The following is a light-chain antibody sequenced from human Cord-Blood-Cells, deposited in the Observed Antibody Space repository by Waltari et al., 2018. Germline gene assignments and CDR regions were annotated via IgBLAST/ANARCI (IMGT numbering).Light chain of an antibody. J-gene: IGLJ3*02. V-gene: IGLV2-14*01. CDR2: DVS. Sequence: QSALTQPASVSGSPGQSITISCPGTSSDVGGYNYVSWYPQHPGKAPKLMIYDVSKRPSGVSNRFSGSKSGNTASLTISGLQAEDEADYYCSSYTSSSTWVFGGGTKLTVL. CDR3: SSYTSSSTWV. CDR1: SSDVGGYNY.